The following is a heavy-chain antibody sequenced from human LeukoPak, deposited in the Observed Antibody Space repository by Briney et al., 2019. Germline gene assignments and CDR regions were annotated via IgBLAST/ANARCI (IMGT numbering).Heavy chain of an antibody. CDR2: IYTSGST. CDR3: ARVSYNGFDP. V-gene: IGHV4-61*02. Sequence: SETLSLTCTVSGGSISSGSHCWSWIRQPAGKGLEWIGRIYTSGSTNYNPSLKSRVTIAVHTSKNQFSLKLSSVTAADTAVYYCARVSYNGFDPWGQGTLVTVSS. CDR1: GGSISSGSHC. D-gene: IGHD5-18*01. J-gene: IGHJ5*02.